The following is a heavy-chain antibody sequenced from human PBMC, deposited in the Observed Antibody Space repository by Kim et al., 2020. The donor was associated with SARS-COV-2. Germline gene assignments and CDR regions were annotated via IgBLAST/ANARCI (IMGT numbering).Heavy chain of an antibody. Sequence: VKGRFTISRDNSKNTLYLQMNSLRAEDTAVYYCAKDLTYSSVRLYYGMDVWGQGTTVTVSS. J-gene: IGHJ6*02. CDR3: AKDLTYSSVRLYYGMDV. V-gene: IGHV3-30*02. D-gene: IGHD6-25*01.